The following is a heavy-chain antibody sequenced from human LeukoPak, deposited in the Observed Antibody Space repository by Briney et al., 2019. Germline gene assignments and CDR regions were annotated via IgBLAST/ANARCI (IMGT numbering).Heavy chain of an antibody. Sequence: GASVKVSCKASGYTFTDYYMHWVQQAPGKGLEWMGRVDPEDGETIYAEKFQGRVTITADTSTDTAYMELSSLRSEDTAVYYCATDLMQLERPHWGQGTLVTVSS. V-gene: IGHV1-69-2*01. D-gene: IGHD1-1*01. CDR3: ATDLMQLERPH. CDR1: GYTFTDYY. J-gene: IGHJ4*02. CDR2: VDPEDGET.